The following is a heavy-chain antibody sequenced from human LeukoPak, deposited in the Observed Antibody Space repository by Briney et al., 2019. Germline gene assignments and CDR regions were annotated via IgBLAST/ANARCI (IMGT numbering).Heavy chain of an antibody. V-gene: IGHV4-59*01. CDR3: ARRRDGYNYDY. CDR1: GGSISSYY. J-gene: IGHJ4*02. D-gene: IGHD5-24*01. Sequence: SETLSLTCTVSGGSISSYYWSWLRQPPGKGLEWIGYIYYSGSTNYNPSLKSRVTISVDTSKNQFSLKLSSVTAADTAVYYCARRRDGYNYDYWGQGTLVTVSS. CDR2: IYYSGST.